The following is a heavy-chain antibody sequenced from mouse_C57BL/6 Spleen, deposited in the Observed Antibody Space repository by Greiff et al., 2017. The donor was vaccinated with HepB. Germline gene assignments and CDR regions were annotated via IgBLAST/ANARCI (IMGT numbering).Heavy chain of an antibody. Sequence: QVQLQQPGAELVKPGASVKMSCKASGYTFTSYWITWVKQRPGQGLEWIGDIYPGSGSTNYNEKFKSKATLTVDTSSSTAYMQLSSLTSEDSAVYDCASPSNYYGSSYGYFDVWGTGTTVTVSS. V-gene: IGHV1-55*01. CDR1: GYTFTSYW. CDR3: ASPSNYYGSSYGYFDV. CDR2: IYPGSGST. J-gene: IGHJ1*03. D-gene: IGHD1-1*01.